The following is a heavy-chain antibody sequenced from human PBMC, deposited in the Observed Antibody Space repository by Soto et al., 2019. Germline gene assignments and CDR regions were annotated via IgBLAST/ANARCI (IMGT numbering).Heavy chain of an antibody. CDR2: IYYSGST. J-gene: IGHJ4*02. V-gene: IGHV4-31*03. D-gene: IGHD4-17*01. CDR3: ARLKDYGDFVLYFDY. Sequence: QVQLQESGPGLVKPSQTLSLTCTVSGGSISSGGYYWSWIRQHPGKGLEWIGYIYYSGSTYYNPSLKGRVTILVDTSKNQFSLKLSAVTAADTPVYYCARLKDYGDFVLYFDYWGQGTLVTVSS. CDR1: GGSISSGGYY.